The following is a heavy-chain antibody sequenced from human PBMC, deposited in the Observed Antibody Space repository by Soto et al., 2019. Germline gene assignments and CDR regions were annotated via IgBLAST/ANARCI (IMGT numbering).Heavy chain of an antibody. J-gene: IGHJ6*02. CDR2: ISGYNDYT. CDR3: ARGGYYDSAWEKLSYYGLDV. D-gene: IGHD3-22*01. CDR1: GYTFIRYG. Sequence: QVQLVQSAAEMKKPGASVKVSCKASGYTFIRYGITWVRQAPGQGLEWMGWISGYNDYTNYAQKLQTRVTMTADTSTRTVYMELRSLTSDDTGVYYCARGGYYDSAWEKLSYYGLDVWGQGTTVTVSS. V-gene: IGHV1-18*01.